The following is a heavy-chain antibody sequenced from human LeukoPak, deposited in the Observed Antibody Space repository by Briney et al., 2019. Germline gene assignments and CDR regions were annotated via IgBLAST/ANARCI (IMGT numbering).Heavy chain of an antibody. D-gene: IGHD5-12*01. Sequence: SAKDSCMDSGGTFSSYAISWVRHAPGQGGEWGGRIIPILGIANYAQKFQGRGTITADKSTSTAYMELSSLRSEDTAVYYCARAKSGYELDYWGQGTLVTVSS. V-gene: IGHV1-69*04. J-gene: IGHJ4*02. CDR1: GGTFSSYA. CDR2: IIPILGIA. CDR3: ARAKSGYELDY.